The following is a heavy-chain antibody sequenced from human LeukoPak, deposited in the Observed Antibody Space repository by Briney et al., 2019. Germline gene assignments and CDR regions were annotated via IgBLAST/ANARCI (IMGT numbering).Heavy chain of an antibody. CDR2: IIPIFGTA. D-gene: IGHD3-22*01. CDR3: ARRGTYYYDSSGYFPFDY. Sequence: ASVKVSCKASGYTFTSYGISWVRQAPGQGLEWMGGIIPIFGTANYAQKFQGRVTITADESTSTAYMELSSLRSEDTAVYYCARRGTYYYDSSGYFPFDYWGQGTLVTVSS. V-gene: IGHV1-69*13. J-gene: IGHJ4*02. CDR1: GYTFTSYG.